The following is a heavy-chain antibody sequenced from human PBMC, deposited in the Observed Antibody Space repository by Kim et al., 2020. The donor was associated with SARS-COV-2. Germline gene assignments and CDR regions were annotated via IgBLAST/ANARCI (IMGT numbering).Heavy chain of an antibody. CDR3: ACGYSYGNDAFDI. D-gene: IGHD5-18*01. V-gene: IGHV4-30-2*04. Sequence: NPSLKSRVTISVDTSKNQFSLKLSSVTAADTAVYYRACGYSYGNDAFDIWGQGTMVTVSS. J-gene: IGHJ3*02.